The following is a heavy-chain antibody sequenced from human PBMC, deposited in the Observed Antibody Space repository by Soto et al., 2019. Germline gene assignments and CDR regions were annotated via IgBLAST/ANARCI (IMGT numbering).Heavy chain of an antibody. Sequence: QVQLVQSGAEVRKPGASLRVACTASGYTFGSHYVHWVRQAPGHPLEWMGIINPSPGSTSYAKKFKGRSTMTRDPSTSTVYMEMIRLGSEAKATYYCARSDCPVVSCFDRYFYTMDVWGQGTTVTVSS. CDR3: ARSDCPVVSCFDRYFYTMDV. D-gene: IGHD3-9*01. CDR1: GYTFGSHY. V-gene: IGHV1-46*01. J-gene: IGHJ6*02. CDR2: INPSPGST.